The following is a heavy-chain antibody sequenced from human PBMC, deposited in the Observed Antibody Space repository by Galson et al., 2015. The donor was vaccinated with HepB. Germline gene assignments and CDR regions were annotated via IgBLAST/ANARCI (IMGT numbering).Heavy chain of an antibody. CDR3: AKEGADYYDGSGYHVSGSGYFDY. Sequence: SLRLSCAASGFTFSSYGMHWVRQVPGKGLEWVALISYDGSNKYYADSVKGRFTIPRDNSRNTLYVQMNSLRVEDTAVYYCAKEGADYYDGSGYHVSGSGYFDYWGQGTLVTVSS. V-gene: IGHV3-30*18. J-gene: IGHJ4*02. D-gene: IGHD3-22*01. CDR1: GFTFSSYG. CDR2: ISYDGSNK.